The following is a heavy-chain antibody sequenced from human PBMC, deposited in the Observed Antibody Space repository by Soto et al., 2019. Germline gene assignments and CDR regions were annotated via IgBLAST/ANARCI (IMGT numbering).Heavy chain of an antibody. CDR3: AGSFKYGSGTFDAFDI. D-gene: IGHD3-10*01. Sequence: QVQLVQSGTEVKKPGSSLKVSCKASGGTFSSYAISWVRQAPGQGLEWMGGIIPIFGTTNYAEKFRGRVSITADESTNTAYVELRSLRSEDTAVYYCAGSFKYGSGTFDAFDIWGQGTMVTVSS. J-gene: IGHJ3*02. CDR1: GGTFSSYA. CDR2: IIPIFGTT. V-gene: IGHV1-69*01.